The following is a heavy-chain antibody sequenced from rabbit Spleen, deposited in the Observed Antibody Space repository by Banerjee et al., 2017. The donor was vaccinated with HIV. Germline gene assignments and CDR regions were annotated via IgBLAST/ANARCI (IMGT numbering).Heavy chain of an antibody. CDR1: GLDFSSSYW. CDR3: ARDAGTSFSTYGMDL. D-gene: IGHD8-1*01. J-gene: IGHJ6*01. Sequence: QEQLVESGGGLVKPGASLTLTCTASGLDFSSSYWICWVRQAPGKGLEWIACISAGSTTGTYYASWAKGRFTISKTSSTTVTLQMTSLTAADTATYFCARDAGTSFSTYGMDLWGQGPSSPS. CDR2: ISAGSTTGT. V-gene: IGHV1S45*01.